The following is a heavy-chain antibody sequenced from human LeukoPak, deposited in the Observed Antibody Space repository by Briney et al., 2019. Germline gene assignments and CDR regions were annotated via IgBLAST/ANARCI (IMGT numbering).Heavy chain of an antibody. CDR2: ISSNGGST. Sequence: GGSLRLSCAASGFTFSSYAMHWVRQAPGKGLEYVSAISSNGGSTYYANSVKGRFTISRDNSKNTLYLQMGSLRAEDMAVYYCARDGILTGYYRGPSYYYYMDVWGKGTTVTISS. CDR1: GFTFSSYA. CDR3: ARDGILTGYYRGPSYYYYMDV. V-gene: IGHV3-64*01. J-gene: IGHJ6*03. D-gene: IGHD3-9*01.